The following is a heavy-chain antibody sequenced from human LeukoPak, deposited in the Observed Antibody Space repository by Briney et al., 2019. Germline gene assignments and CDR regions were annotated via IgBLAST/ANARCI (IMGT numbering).Heavy chain of an antibody. CDR3: ARSGSSPLFYYGMDV. V-gene: IGHV3-30-3*01. Sequence: GGSLRLSCAASVFTFSSYSMQWVRQAPGKGREWLAVISYDGSNKYYADSVKGRFTISRDNSKNTLYLQMNSLRAEDTAVYYCARSGSSPLFYYGMDVWGQGTTVTVSS. J-gene: IGHJ6*02. CDR2: ISYDGSNK. D-gene: IGHD2-15*01. CDR1: VFTFSSYS.